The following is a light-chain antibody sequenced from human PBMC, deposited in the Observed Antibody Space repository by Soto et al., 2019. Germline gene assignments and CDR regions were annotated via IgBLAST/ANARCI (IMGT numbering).Light chain of an antibody. J-gene: IGKJ2*01. CDR3: QQYNNWPPRT. CDR2: GAS. V-gene: IGKV3-15*01. CDR1: QSISNS. Sequence: EIVMTQSPASLSVSPGETATLSCRASQSISNSLAWYQQKPGQAPRLLIYGASTRATGIPARFSGSGSGTEFTLTISSLQSEDSSLYYCQQYNNWPPRTFGQGTKLEIK.